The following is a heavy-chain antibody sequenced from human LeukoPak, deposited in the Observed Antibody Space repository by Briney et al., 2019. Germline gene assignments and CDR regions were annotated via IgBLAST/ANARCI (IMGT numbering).Heavy chain of an antibody. Sequence: SVKVSCKASGGTFTSYAISWVRQAPGQGLEWMGGIIPIFGTANYAQKFQGRVTITADESTSTAYMELSSLRSEDTAVYYCASAVAGTGIFAFDIWGQGTMVTVSS. CDR3: ASAVAGTGIFAFDI. V-gene: IGHV1-69*01. J-gene: IGHJ3*02. CDR1: GGTFTSYA. CDR2: IIPIFGTA. D-gene: IGHD6-19*01.